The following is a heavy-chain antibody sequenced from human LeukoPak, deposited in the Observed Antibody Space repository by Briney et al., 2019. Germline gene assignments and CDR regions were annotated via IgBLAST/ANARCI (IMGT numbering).Heavy chain of an antibody. Sequence: PSETLSLTCTVSGGSISPYYWSWIRQPPGKGLEWIGYIYYSGSTNYNPSLKSRVTISVDTSKNQFSLKLSSVTAADTAVYYCARDSHFYGSGSLVYWGQGTLVTVSS. CDR1: GGSISPYY. CDR2: IYYSGST. V-gene: IGHV4-59*01. CDR3: ARDSHFYGSGSLVY. J-gene: IGHJ4*02. D-gene: IGHD3-10*01.